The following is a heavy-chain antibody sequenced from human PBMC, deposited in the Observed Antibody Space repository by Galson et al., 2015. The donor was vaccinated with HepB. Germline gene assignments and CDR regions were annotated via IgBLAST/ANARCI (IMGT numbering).Heavy chain of an antibody. D-gene: IGHD6-19*01. Sequence: SLRLSCAASGFTFSNYWMAWVRQAPGKGLEWVANIKKDGSKKNYVDSVKGRFTISRDNTKNSLSLEMNSPRAEDTAVYYCARDHWQWLLSPLFDYWGQGTLVTVSS. CDR2: IKKDGSKK. CDR1: GFTFSNYW. CDR3: ARDHWQWLLSPLFDY. J-gene: IGHJ4*02. V-gene: IGHV3-7*03.